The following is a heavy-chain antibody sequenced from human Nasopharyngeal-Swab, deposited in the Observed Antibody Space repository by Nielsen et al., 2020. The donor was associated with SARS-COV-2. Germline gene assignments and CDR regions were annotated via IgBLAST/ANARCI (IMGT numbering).Heavy chain of an antibody. CDR3: ARGTADYSNPSFDY. CDR1: GFTFENYA. Sequence: SLKISCAASGFTFENYAMHWVRQPPGKGLEWVSGITWNSGNKGYADSVKGRFTISRDNARNSLYLLMNSLRSEDTALYYCARGTADYSNPSFDYWCQGTLVTVPS. V-gene: IGHV3-9*01. CDR2: ITWNSGNK. D-gene: IGHD4-11*01. J-gene: IGHJ4*02.